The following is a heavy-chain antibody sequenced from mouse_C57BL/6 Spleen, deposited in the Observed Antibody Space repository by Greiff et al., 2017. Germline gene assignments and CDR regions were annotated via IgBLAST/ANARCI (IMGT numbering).Heavy chain of an antibody. Sequence: QVQLQQSGAELVRPGTSVKMSCKASGYTFTNYWIGWAKQRPGHGLEWIGDIYPGGGYTNYNEKFKGKATLTADKASSTAYMQFSSLTSEDSAIYYCARSGYGYDVGGYAMDYWGQGASVTVSS. D-gene: IGHD2-2*01. CDR1: GYTFTNYW. J-gene: IGHJ4*01. V-gene: IGHV1-63*01. CDR2: IYPGGGYT. CDR3: ARSGYGYDVGGYAMDY.